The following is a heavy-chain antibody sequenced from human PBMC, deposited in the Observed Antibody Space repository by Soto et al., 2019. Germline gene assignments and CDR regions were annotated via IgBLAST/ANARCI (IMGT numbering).Heavy chain of an antibody. CDR1: GGSISSYY. J-gene: IGHJ4*02. Sequence: SETLSLTCTVSGGSISSYYWSWIRQPPGKGLEWIGYTYYSGSTNYNPSLKSRVTISVDTSKNQFSLKLSSVTAADTAVYYCARGRPSFDYWGQGTLVTVSS. V-gene: IGHV4-59*01. D-gene: IGHD6-25*01. CDR2: TYYSGST. CDR3: ARGRPSFDY.